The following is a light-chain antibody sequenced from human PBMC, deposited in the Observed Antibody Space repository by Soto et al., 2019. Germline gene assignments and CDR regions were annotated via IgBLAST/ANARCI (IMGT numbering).Light chain of an antibody. Sequence: QSVLTQPASVSGSPGQSITISCTGTSSDVGRFYYVSWYQQHPGNPPKLIIFDVTRRPSGVSNRFSGSKSGNAASLTSSGLQAEDESNYDCSSFVVTSILVVFGGGTNLTVL. CDR3: SSFVVTSILVV. J-gene: IGLJ2*01. CDR2: DVT. CDR1: SSDVGRFYY. V-gene: IGLV2-14*01.